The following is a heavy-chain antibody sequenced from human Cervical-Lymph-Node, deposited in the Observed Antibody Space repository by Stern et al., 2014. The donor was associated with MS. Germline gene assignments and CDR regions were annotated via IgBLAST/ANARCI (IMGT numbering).Heavy chain of an antibody. CDR3: ARWGYGDYEADY. D-gene: IGHD4-17*01. CDR2: QSRSGNT. Sequence: QLQLQESGPRLVKPSETLSLTCSVSPYSISSGYYWGWIRQSPGKGLEWVGAQSRSGNTYYNPALKSRVTIAADTSTNQFFLMLPSVAAADTAVYYCARWGYGDYEADYWGQGTLVTVSS. CDR1: PYSISSGYY. V-gene: IGHV4-38-2*02. J-gene: IGHJ4*02.